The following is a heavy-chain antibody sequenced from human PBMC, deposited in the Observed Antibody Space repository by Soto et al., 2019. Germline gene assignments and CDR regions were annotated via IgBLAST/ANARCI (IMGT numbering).Heavy chain of an antibody. Sequence: ASVKVSCKASGYTFTSYDINWVRQATGQGLEWMGWMNPNSGNTCYAQKFQGRVTMTRNTSISTAYMELSSLRSEDTAVYYCARVARDAFDIWGKGTMVTVSS. CDR1: GYTFTSYD. CDR3: ARVARDAFDI. J-gene: IGHJ3*02. V-gene: IGHV1-8*01. CDR2: MNPNSGNT.